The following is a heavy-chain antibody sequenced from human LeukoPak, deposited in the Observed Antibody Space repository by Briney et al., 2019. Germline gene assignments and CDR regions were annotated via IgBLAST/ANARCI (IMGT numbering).Heavy chain of an antibody. V-gene: IGHV1-18*04. J-gene: IGHJ5*02. CDR3: ARDGVRDYSWNDFVSNWFDP. CDR2: ISAYNGNT. CDR1: GHTVTSYG. Sequence: ASVKVSCKASGHTVTSYGISWVRQAPGQGVEWMGWISAYNGNTKYAQKVQGRVTMTTDTSTSTAYMELRSLRSDDTAVYYCARDGVRDYSWNDFVSNWFDPWGQGTLVTVSS. D-gene: IGHD1-1*01.